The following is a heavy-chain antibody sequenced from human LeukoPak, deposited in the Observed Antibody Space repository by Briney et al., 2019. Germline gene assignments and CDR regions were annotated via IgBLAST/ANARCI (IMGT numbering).Heavy chain of an antibody. Sequence: SETLSLTCAVYGGSLSGYYWSWIRQPPGNGLEWIGEINHSGSTNYNPSLKSRVTISVDTSKNQCSLKLSSVTAADTAVYYCARGPWIQLWFHYYYDMDVWGKGTTVTVSS. CDR1: GGSLSGYY. CDR3: ARGPWIQLWFHYYYDMDV. J-gene: IGHJ6*03. D-gene: IGHD5-18*01. V-gene: IGHV4-34*01. CDR2: INHSGST.